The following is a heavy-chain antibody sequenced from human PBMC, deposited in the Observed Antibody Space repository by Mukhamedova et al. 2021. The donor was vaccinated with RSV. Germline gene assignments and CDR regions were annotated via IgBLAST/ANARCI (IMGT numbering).Heavy chain of an antibody. D-gene: IGHD2-2*01. V-gene: IGHV1-3*01. J-gene: IGHJ4*01. CDR2: INPANGNT. CDR3: ARDLSRSCIRTSCSRAYFYY. Sequence: EWMGWINPANGNTKYSEKFQGRVTITRDTSANTAYMELSSLRSEDTAVYYCARDLSRSCIRTSCSRAYFYYWGHGTLVTGSS.